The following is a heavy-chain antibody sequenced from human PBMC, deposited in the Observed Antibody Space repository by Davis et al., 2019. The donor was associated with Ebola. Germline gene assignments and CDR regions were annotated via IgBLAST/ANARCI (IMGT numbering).Heavy chain of an antibody. CDR2: IRSKANSYAT. J-gene: IGHJ6*02. D-gene: IGHD3-3*01. CDR3: TTGFWSGYYTPYYYGMDV. CDR1: GFTFSGSA. V-gene: IGHV3-73*01. Sequence: GGSLRLSCAASGFTFSGSAMHWVRQASGKGLEWVGRIRSKANSYATAYAASVKGRFTISRDDSKNTLYLQMNSLKTEDTAVYYCTTGFWSGYYTPYYYGMDVWGQGTTVTVSS.